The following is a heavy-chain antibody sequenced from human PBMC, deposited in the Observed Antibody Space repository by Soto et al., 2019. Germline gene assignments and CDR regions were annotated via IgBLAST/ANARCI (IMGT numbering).Heavy chain of an antibody. J-gene: IGHJ6*02. Sequence: QVQLVQSGAEVKKPGSSVKVSCKASGGTFSSYAISWVRQAPGQGLELMGGIIRIFGTANYAQKCQGRVTITGDKSTSTVYMELSSMRSEDTAVYYCAKERIAARRYYYYYGMAVWGQGTTVTVSS. CDR3: AKERIAARRYYYYYGMAV. CDR2: IIRIFGTA. V-gene: IGHV1-69*06. CDR1: GGTFSSYA. D-gene: IGHD6-6*01.